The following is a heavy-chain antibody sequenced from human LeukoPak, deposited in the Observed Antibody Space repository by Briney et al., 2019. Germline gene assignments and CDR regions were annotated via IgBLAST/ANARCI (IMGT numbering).Heavy chain of an antibody. CDR1: GGSISSSNW. Sequence: SETLSLTCAVSGGSISSSNWWSWVRQPPGKGLEWIGEIYHSGSTNYNPSLKSRVTISVDKSKNQFSLKLSSVTAADTAVYYCARDEVGATKVYAFDIWGQGTMVTVSS. CDR3: ARDEVGATKVYAFDI. V-gene: IGHV4-4*02. CDR2: IYHSGST. D-gene: IGHD1-26*01. J-gene: IGHJ3*02.